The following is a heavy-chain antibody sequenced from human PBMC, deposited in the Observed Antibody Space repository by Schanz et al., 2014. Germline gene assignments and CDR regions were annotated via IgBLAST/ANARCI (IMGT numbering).Heavy chain of an antibody. J-gene: IGHJ5*02. CDR2: ISPSSGST. V-gene: IGHV1-2*06. CDR1: GYTFTNHY. Sequence: QVQVIQSGPEVKKPGASVKVSCKASGYTFTNHYLHWVRQAPGQGLEWMGRISPSSGSTNYAQNFQGRVTMTKDTSINTVSMELSTLTSDDTAVYYCARESVSRTRLFDPWGQGTLVTVSS. D-gene: IGHD3-3*01. CDR3: ARESVSRTRLFDP.